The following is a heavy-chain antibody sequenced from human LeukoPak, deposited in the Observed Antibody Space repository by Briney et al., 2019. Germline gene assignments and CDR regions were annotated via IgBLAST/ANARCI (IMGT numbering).Heavy chain of an antibody. CDR1: GGSFDGYY. D-gene: IGHD6-19*01. V-gene: IGHV4-34*01. CDR2: INHSGST. CDR3: ARRSEADIAVAGISSLDY. J-gene: IGHJ4*02. Sequence: SETLSLTXAVYGGSFDGYYWSGMRQTPGKGLEGIGEINHSGSTNYNPSLKSRVTISVDTSKTEFSLKLSSVTAADTAVYYCARRSEADIAVAGISSLDYWGQGTLVTVSS.